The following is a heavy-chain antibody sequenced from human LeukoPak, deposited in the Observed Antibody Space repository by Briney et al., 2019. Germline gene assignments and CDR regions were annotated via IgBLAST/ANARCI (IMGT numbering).Heavy chain of an antibody. CDR1: GFTFSDYY. Sequence: GGSLRLSCAASGFTFSDYYMSWIRQAPGKGLEWVSYISSSGSTIYYADSVKGRFTISRDNAKNSLYLQMNSLRAEDTAVYYCASVDTALFHFYGMDAWGPGATVTVSS. V-gene: IGHV3-11*04. J-gene: IGHJ6*02. D-gene: IGHD5-18*01. CDR3: ASVDTALFHFYGMDA. CDR2: ISSSGSTI.